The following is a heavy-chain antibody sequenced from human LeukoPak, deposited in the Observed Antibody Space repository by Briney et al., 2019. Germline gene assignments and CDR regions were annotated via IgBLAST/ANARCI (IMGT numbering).Heavy chain of an antibody. CDR1: GGSISSSSYY. D-gene: IGHD3-10*01. CDR2: IYYSGST. CDR3: ATYIMVRGVPGALDI. Sequence: PSETLSLTCTVSGGSISSSSYYWGWIRQPPGKGLEWIGSIYYSGSTYYNPSLKSRVTISVDTSKNQFSLKLSSVTAADTAVYYCATYIMVRGVPGALDIWGQGTMVTVSS. V-gene: IGHV4-39*01. J-gene: IGHJ3*02.